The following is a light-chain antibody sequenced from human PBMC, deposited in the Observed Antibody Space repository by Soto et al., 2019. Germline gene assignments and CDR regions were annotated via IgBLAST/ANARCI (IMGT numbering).Light chain of an antibody. V-gene: IGKV3-20*01. CDR1: QSVNSAY. CDR2: GAS. CDR3: QLYGSSPTWA. Sequence: EIVLTQSPGTLSLSPGERATLSCRASQSVNSAYVAWYQQNPGQAPRVLIYGASTRATGIPHRFSGSGSGTDFSLTTSRLEPEDSAMYYCQLYGSSPTWAFGQGTKVEIK. J-gene: IGKJ1*01.